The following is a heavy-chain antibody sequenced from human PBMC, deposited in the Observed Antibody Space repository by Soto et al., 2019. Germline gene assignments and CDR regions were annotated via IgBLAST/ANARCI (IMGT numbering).Heavy chain of an antibody. J-gene: IGHJ6*02. D-gene: IGHD3-10*01. CDR1: GIPVSSNY. Sequence: EVQLVESGGGLVQPGGSLRLSCVASGIPVSSNYMTWVRQAPGKGLEWVSVLHSGGDTYYANSVEGRFTISRHDSTNTVFLQMNSLTAEDTAVYYCAREGPYYYASRMDVWGQGTTVTVSS. V-gene: IGHV3-53*04. CDR2: LHSGGDT. CDR3: AREGPYYYASRMDV.